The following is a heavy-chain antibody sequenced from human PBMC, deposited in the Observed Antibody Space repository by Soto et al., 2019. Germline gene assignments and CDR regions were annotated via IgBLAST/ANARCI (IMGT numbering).Heavy chain of an antibody. CDR1: AGSLGSYY. CDR3: ATQFHHCGGDCYRGPYFGMDV. Sequence: SETLSLTCTVSAGSLGSYYWSWIRQPPGKGLEWIGYVFYTGRANYNASLKSRVSISLDTSNYQFSLKLSSVTAADTAVYPCATQFHHCGGDCYRGPYFGMDVWGQGTTVTVSS. V-gene: IGHV4-59*03. J-gene: IGHJ6*02. D-gene: IGHD2-21*02. CDR2: VFYTGRA.